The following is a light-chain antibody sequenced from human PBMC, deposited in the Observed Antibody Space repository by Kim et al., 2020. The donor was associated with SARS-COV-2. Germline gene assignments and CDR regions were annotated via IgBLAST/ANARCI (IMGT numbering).Light chain of an antibody. CDR1: SSDVGGYDY. J-gene: IGLJ3*02. V-gene: IGLV2-14*03. CDR3: ASYARNSTWV. CDR2: DVT. Sequence: GQSITISCTGTSSDVGGYDYVSWYQQHPGKAPKLMIYDVTRRPSGISFRFSGSKSGNTASLTVSGLRAEDEAHYHCASYARNSTWVFGGGTQLTVL.